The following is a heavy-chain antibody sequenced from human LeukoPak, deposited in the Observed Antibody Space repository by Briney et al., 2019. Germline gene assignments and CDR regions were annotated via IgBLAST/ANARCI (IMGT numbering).Heavy chain of an antibody. CDR3: ARPGSGWRNADAFDI. D-gene: IGHD6-19*01. CDR1: GYTFTSYG. CDR2: ISAYNGNT. J-gene: IGHJ3*02. Sequence: ASVKVSCKASGYTFTSYGISWVRQAPGQGLEWMGWISAYNGNTNYAQKLQGRVTMTTDTSTSTAYMELRSLRSDDTAVYYCARPGSGWRNADAFDIWGQGTMVTVSS. V-gene: IGHV1-18*01.